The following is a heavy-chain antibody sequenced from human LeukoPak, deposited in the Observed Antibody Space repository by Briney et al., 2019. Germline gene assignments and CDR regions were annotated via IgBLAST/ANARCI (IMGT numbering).Heavy chain of an antibody. J-gene: IGHJ4*02. V-gene: IGHV3-30*02. D-gene: IGHD3-22*01. Sequence: GGSLRLSCAASGFPFSSYGMHWVRQAPGKGLEWVAFIRYDGSNKYYADSVKGRFTVSRDNSKNTLYLQMNSLRAEDTAVYYCVKDSTHFRVWDSYDTTGLNYWGQGTLVTVSS. CDR2: IRYDGSNK. CDR3: VKDSTHFRVWDSYDTTGLNY. CDR1: GFPFSSYG.